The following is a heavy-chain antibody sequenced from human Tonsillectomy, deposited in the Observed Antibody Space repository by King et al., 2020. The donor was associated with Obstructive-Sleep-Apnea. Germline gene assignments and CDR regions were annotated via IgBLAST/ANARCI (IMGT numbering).Heavy chain of an antibody. J-gene: IGHJ4*02. CDR2: IHHSGST. V-gene: IGHV4-34*01. CDR3: ARSDILTGYGYFDY. CDR1: GGSFSGYY. D-gene: IGHD3-9*01. Sequence: VQLQQLGAGLLKPSETLSLTCAVYGGSFSGYYWLWIRQPPGKGLEWVGEIHHSGSTNYNPSLKSRVTISVDTSKNQFSLKLSSVTAADTAVYYCARSDILTGYGYFDYWGQGTLVTVSS.